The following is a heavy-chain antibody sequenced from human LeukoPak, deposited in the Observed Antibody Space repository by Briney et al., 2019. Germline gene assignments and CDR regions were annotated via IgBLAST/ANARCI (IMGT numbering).Heavy chain of an antibody. CDR1: GFTFSSYA. CDR3: AKDINGDYYFDY. V-gene: IGHV3-23*01. Sequence: PGGSLRLSCVASGFTFSSYAMSWVRQAPGKGLEWVSAISGSGGSTYYADSVKGRFTISRDNSKNTLYLQMNSLRAEDTAVYYCAKDINGDYYFDYWGQGTLVTVSS. CDR2: ISGSGGST. D-gene: IGHD4-17*01. J-gene: IGHJ4*02.